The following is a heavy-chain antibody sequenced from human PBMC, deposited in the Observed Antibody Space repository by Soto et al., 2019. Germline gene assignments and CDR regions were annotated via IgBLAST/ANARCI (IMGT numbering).Heavy chain of an antibody. CDR2: VFYSGAT. J-gene: IGHJ4*01. V-gene: IGHV4-30-4*01. CDR1: GGPIKTGDYY. CDR3: PRAGFSYRHLLF. Sequence: TLSLTCNVSGGPIKTGDYYWNWIRQPPGKGLEWIGYVFYSGATNYSPSLKSRAAISLDTCKNQSSLSLTSVAAADRAVYYSPRAGFSYRHLLFCGHGIRVTVS. D-gene: IGHD3-16*02.